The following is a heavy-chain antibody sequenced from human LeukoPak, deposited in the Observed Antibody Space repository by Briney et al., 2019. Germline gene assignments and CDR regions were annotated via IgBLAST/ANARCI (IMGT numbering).Heavy chain of an antibody. CDR2: IYYSGST. CDR1: GGSISSSSYY. Sequence: SETLSLTCTVSGGSISSSSYYWGWIRQPPGKGLEWIGSIYYSGSTYYNPSLKSRVTISVDTSKNQFSLKLSSVTAADTAVYYCAREEGVGSSSWYDYYYYYMDVWGKGTTVTVSS. D-gene: IGHD6-13*01. V-gene: IGHV4-39*07. CDR3: AREEGVGSSSWYDYYYYYMDV. J-gene: IGHJ6*03.